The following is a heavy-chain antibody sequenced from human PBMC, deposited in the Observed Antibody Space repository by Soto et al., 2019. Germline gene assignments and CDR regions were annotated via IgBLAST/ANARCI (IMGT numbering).Heavy chain of an antibody. CDR1: GGSISSYY. D-gene: IGHD3-10*01. CDR3: ARSYYYGSGSLCPDY. Sequence: SSETLSLTCTVSGGSISSYYWSWIRQPPGKGLEWIGYIYYSGSTNYNPSLKSRVTISVDTSKNQFSLKLSSVTAADTAVYYCARSYYYGSGSLCPDYWGQGTLVTVSS. J-gene: IGHJ4*02. CDR2: IYYSGST. V-gene: IGHV4-59*01.